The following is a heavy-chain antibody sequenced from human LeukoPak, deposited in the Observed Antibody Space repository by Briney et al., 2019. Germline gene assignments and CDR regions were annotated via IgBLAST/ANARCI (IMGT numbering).Heavy chain of an antibody. CDR1: GGSFSGYY. J-gene: IGHJ5*02. V-gene: IGHV4-34*01. CDR2: INHSGGT. CDR3: ASTVHYDFWSGYPLGWFDP. D-gene: IGHD3-3*01. Sequence: SETLSLTCAVYGGSFSGYYWSWIRQPPGKGLEWIGEINHSGGTNYNPSLKSRVTISVDTSKNQFSLKLSSVTAADTAVYYCASTVHYDFWSGYPLGWFDPWGQGTLVTVSS.